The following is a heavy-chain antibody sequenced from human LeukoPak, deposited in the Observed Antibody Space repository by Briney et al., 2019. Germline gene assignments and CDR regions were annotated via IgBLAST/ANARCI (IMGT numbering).Heavy chain of an antibody. V-gene: IGHV1-8*02. CDR1: GYTFTGYY. D-gene: IGHD6-13*01. CDR3: ARGRTKNAIAAAGKRYYFDY. J-gene: IGHJ4*02. Sequence: ASVKVSCKASGYTFTGYYMHWVRQAPGQGLEWMGWINPNSGGTGYAQKFQGRVTMTRNTSISTAYMELSSLRSEDTAVYYCARGRTKNAIAAAGKRYYFDYWGQGTLVTVSS. CDR2: INPNSGGT.